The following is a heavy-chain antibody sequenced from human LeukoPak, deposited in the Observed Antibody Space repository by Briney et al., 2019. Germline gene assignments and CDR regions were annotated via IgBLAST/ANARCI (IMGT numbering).Heavy chain of an antibody. J-gene: IGHJ3*02. CDR3: ARDPLNGALDI. V-gene: IGHV3-7*01. Sequence: PGGSLRLSCTASGFSFSGSRMSWVRQLPGKGLEWLADMNPDGSAIVYVDSVKGRFTVSRNNAKNSLYLQMDGLRAEDTAVYYCARDPLNGALDIWGQGTLVTASS. CDR1: GFSFSGSR. CDR2: MNPDGSAI.